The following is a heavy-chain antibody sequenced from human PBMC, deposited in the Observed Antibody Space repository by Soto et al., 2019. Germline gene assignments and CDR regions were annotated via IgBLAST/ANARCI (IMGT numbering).Heavy chain of an antibody. CDR2: ISYDGGSK. Sequence: PAGSLRLSCAASGFTFSSYGMHWVRQAPGKGLEWVAVISYDGGSKYYADSVKGRFTISRDNSKNTLYLQMNSLRAEDTAVYYCAKDSGDYRFDPWGQGTLVTVSS. CDR3: AKDSGDYRFDP. V-gene: IGHV3-30*18. CDR1: GFTFSSYG. J-gene: IGHJ5*02. D-gene: IGHD4-17*01.